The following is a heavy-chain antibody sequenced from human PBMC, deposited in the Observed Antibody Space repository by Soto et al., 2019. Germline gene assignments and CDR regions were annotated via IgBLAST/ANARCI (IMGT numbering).Heavy chain of an antibody. V-gene: IGHV1-8*02. CDR3: ARTLYGDNVDY. D-gene: IGHD4-17*01. CDR1: GYTFTSYG. J-gene: IGHJ4*02. Sequence: GASVKVSCKASGYTFTSYGISWVRQAPGQGLEWMGWMNPYNGNTGYAQKFQGRVTMTTNTSMSTAYMELRSLRSEDTAVYYCARTLYGDNVDYWGQGTLVTVSS. CDR2: MNPYNGNT.